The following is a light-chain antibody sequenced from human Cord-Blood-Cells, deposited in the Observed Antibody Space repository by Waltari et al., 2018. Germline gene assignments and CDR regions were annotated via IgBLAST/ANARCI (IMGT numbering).Light chain of an antibody. J-gene: IGLJ1*01. Sequence: QSVLTQPPSASGTPGQRFTISCSGSSSTIGSNTVNWYQQLPGTAPKRLIYSNNQRPSGVPARFSGSKSGTSASLAISGLQSEDEADYYCAAWDDSLNGYVFGTGTKVTVL. CDR1: SSTIGSNT. CDR2: SNN. CDR3: AAWDDSLNGYV. V-gene: IGLV1-44*01.